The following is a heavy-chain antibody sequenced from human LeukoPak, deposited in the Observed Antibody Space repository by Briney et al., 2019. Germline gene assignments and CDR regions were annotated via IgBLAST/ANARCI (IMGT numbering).Heavy chain of an antibody. CDR3: ASYPPGIAAAGTGWFDP. D-gene: IGHD6-13*01. Sequence: XETLSLTCTVSGGSISSSSYYWGWVRQPPGRGLEWIGSIYYSGSTHYNPSLKSRVTISVDTSKNQFSLKLSSVTAADTAVYYCASYPPGIAAAGTGWFDPWGQGTLVTVSS. J-gene: IGHJ5*02. CDR1: GGSISSSSYY. V-gene: IGHV4-39*01. CDR2: IYYSGST.